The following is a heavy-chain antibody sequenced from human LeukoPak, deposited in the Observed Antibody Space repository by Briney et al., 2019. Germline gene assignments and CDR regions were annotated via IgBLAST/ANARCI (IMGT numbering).Heavy chain of an antibody. D-gene: IGHD3-10*01. CDR1: GFTFSSYG. Sequence: GGSLRLSCAASGFTFSSYGMSWVRQAPGKGLEGVSAISGSGGSTYYADSVKGRLTIDRDNSKNTLYTQMTSLKAEDTAVYYCAKFGWFGELLSPDYWGQGTLVTVSS. CDR3: AKFGWFGELLSPDY. CDR2: ISGSGGST. J-gene: IGHJ4*02. V-gene: IGHV3-23*01.